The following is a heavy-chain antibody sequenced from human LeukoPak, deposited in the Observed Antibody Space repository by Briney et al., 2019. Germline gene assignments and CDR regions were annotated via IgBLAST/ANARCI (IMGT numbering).Heavy chain of an antibody. CDR3: AREVGATALGYGMDV. Sequence: ASVKVSCKASGYTFTSYYMHWVRQAPGRGLEWMGIINPSGGSTSYAQKFQGRVTMTRDTSTSTVYMELSSLRSEDTAVYYCAREVGATALGYGMDVWGQGTTVTVSS. CDR1: GYTFTSYY. CDR2: INPSGGST. V-gene: IGHV1-46*01. D-gene: IGHD1-26*01. J-gene: IGHJ6*02.